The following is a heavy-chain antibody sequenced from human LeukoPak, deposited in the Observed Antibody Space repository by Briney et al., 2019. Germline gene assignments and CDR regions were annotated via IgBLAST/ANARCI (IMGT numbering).Heavy chain of an antibody. CDR1: GFTFSSYG. D-gene: IGHD2-2*01. CDR3: ARALIVVVPAAMDY. Sequence: GGSLRLSCAASGFTFSSYGMHWVRQAPGKGLEWVAVIWYDGSNKYYADSVKGRFTISRDNSKNTPYLQMNSLRAEDTAVYYCARALIVVVPAAMDYWGQGTLVTVSS. J-gene: IGHJ4*02. CDR2: IWYDGSNK. V-gene: IGHV3-33*01.